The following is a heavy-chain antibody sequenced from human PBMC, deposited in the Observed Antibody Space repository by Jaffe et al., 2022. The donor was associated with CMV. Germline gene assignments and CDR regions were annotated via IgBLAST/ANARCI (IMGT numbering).Heavy chain of an antibody. CDR2: IYYSGST. V-gene: IGHV4-39*01. CDR3: ARGTAVTPTHY. CDR1: GGSISSSSYY. Sequence: QLQLQESGPGLVKPSETLSLTCTVSGGSISSSSYYWGWIRQPPGKGLEWIGSIYYSGSTYYNPSLKSRVTISVDTSKNQFSLKLSSVTAADTAVYYCARGTAVTPTHYWGQGTLVTVSS. J-gene: IGHJ4*02. D-gene: IGHD4-17*01.